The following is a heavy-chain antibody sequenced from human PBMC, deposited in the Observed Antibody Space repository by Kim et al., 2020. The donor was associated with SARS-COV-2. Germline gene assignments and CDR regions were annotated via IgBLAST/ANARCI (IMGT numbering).Heavy chain of an antibody. CDR2: GGST. Sequence: GGSTYYADSVKGQCTISRDNSKNTLYLQMNSLRAEDTAVYYCAKLYGMDVWGQGTTVTVSS. J-gene: IGHJ6*02. V-gene: IGHV3-23*01. CDR3: AKLYGMDV.